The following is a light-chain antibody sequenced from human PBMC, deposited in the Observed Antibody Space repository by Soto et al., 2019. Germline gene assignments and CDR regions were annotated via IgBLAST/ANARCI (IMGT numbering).Light chain of an antibody. J-gene: IGKJ4*01. CDR2: GAS. V-gene: IGKV3-20*01. CDR3: QQYSDSPLT. Sequence: EIVLTQSPGTLSLSPGERATLSCRASQTVRTNYLAWFQHKPGQAPRLLSYGASSRATGIPDRFSGSGSGTHFTLTINRLEPEDFAVYFCQQYSDSPLTFGGGTKVEIK. CDR1: QTVRTNY.